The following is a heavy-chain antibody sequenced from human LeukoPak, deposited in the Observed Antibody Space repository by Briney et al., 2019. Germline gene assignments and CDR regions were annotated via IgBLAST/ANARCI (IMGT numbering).Heavy chain of an antibody. Sequence: GGSLRLSCAASGFTFSSYWMHWVRQAPGKGLVWVSRIKSDGSTNYADSVKGRFTISRDNSKNTLYLQMNSLRAEDTAVYYCAKAGGYSSGWYPAPLDYWGQGTLVTVSS. CDR2: IKSDGST. J-gene: IGHJ4*02. V-gene: IGHV3-74*01. CDR3: AKAGGYSSGWYPAPLDY. D-gene: IGHD6-19*01. CDR1: GFTFSSYW.